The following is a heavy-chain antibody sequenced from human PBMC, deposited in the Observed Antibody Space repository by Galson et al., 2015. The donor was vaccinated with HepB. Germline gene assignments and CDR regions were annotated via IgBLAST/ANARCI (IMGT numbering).Heavy chain of an antibody. CDR1: GYSFTSYW. Sequence: QSGAEVKKPGESLKISCKGSGYSFTSYWIGWVRQMPGKGLEWMGIIYPGDSDTRYSPSFQGQVTISADKSISTAYLQWSSLKASDTAMYYCARLGEVPKVATITSNYYYYMDVWGKGTTVTVSS. CDR2: IYPGDSDT. V-gene: IGHV5-51*03. CDR3: ARLGEVPKVATITSNYYYYMDV. D-gene: IGHD5-12*01. J-gene: IGHJ6*03.